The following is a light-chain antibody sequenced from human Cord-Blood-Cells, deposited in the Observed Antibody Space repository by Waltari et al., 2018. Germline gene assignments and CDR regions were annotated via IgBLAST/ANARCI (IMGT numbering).Light chain of an antibody. V-gene: IGLV2-14*01. CDR3: SSYTSSSTYV. CDR1: SSDVGGYHY. J-gene: IGLJ1*01. Sequence: QSALTQSASVSGSPGQSITISCPGTSSDVGGYHYVSWDQQHPGKAPKLMIYEVSNRPSGVSNRFSGSKSGNTASLTISGLQAEDEADYYCSSYTSSSTYVFGTGTKVTVL. CDR2: EVS.